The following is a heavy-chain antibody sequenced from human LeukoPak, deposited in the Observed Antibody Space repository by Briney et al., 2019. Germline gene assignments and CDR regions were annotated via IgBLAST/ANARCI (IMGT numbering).Heavy chain of an antibody. Sequence: GASVKVSCKASGGTFSSYAISWVRQAPGQGLEWMGRIIPILGIANYAQKFQGRVTITADKSTSTAYMELSSLRSEDTAVYYCARNFKPGIAYNWFDPWGQGTLVTVSS. CDR3: ARNFKPGIAYNWFDP. J-gene: IGHJ5*02. CDR1: GGTFSSYA. CDR2: IIPILGIA. V-gene: IGHV1-69*04. D-gene: IGHD6-13*01.